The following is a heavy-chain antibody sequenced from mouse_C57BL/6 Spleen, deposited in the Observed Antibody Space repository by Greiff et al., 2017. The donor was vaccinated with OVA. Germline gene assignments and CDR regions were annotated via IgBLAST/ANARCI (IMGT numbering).Heavy chain of an antibody. D-gene: IGHD2-3*01. CDR2: IRNKANGYTT. CDR1: GFTFTDYY. V-gene: IGHV7-3*01. Sequence: EVKLVESGGGLVQPGGSLSLSCAASGFTFTDYYMSWVRQPPGQALEWLGFIRNKANGYTTEYSASVKGRFTISRDNSQSILYLQMSALGAEDSATYCCARYERWLPFDYWGQGTTLTVSS. J-gene: IGHJ2*01. CDR3: ARYERWLPFDY.